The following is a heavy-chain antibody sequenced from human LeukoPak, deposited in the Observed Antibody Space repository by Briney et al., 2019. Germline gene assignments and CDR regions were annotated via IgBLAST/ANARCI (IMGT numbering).Heavy chain of an antibody. CDR1: GYSFTSYW. V-gene: IGHV5-51*01. D-gene: IGHD2-15*01. CDR2: IYPGDSDT. J-gene: IGHJ5*02. CDR3: ARSPDCSGGSCYSYWFDP. Sequence: GESLKISCKGSGYSFTSYWIGWVRQMTGKGLEWMGIIYPGDSDTSYSPSFQGQVTISAAKSISTAYLQWSSLKASDTAMYYCARSPDCSGGSCYSYWFDPWGQGTLVTVSS.